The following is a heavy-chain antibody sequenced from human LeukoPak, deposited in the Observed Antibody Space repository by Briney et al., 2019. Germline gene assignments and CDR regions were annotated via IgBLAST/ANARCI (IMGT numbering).Heavy chain of an antibody. CDR3: VKDHGYSSGWYVRGFNY. J-gene: IGHJ4*02. D-gene: IGHD6-19*01. Sequence: PGGSLRLSCSASGFTFSGYAMHWVRQAPGKGLEYVSAISSSGGSTHYADSVKGRFTISRDNSKNTLHLQMSSLRTEDTAVYYCVKDHGYSSGWYVRGFNYWGQGTLATVSS. CDR2: ISSSGGST. CDR1: GFTFSGYA. V-gene: IGHV3-64D*06.